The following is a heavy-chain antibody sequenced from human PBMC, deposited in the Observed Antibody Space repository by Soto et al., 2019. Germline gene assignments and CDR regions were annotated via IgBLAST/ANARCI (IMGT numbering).Heavy chain of an antibody. Sequence: PSETLSLTCTVSGGSISSYYWSWIRQPPGKGLEWIGYIYYRGSTNYNPSLKSRVTISVDTSKNQFSLKLSSVTAADTAVYYCAKANFGYYDFWSCTQTGTSFDYWGQGTLVTVSS. CDR3: AKANFGYYDFWSCTQTGTSFDY. J-gene: IGHJ4*02. CDR2: IYYRGST. D-gene: IGHD3-3*01. V-gene: IGHV4-59*01. CDR1: GGSISSYY.